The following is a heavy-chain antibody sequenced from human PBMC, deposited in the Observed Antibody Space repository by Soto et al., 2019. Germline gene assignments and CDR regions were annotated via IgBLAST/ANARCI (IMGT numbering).Heavy chain of an antibody. V-gene: IGHV4-34*01. CDR3: AKQSTDSSGYYSAAFDI. CDR1: GGSFRGYY. Sequence: SETLSLTCAVYGGSFRGYYWSWIRQPPGKGLEWIGEINHSGSTNYNPSLKSRVTISVDTSKNQYSLKLSSVTAADTAVYYCAKQSTDSSGYYSAAFDIWGQGTMVTVSS. CDR2: INHSGST. J-gene: IGHJ3*02. D-gene: IGHD3-22*01.